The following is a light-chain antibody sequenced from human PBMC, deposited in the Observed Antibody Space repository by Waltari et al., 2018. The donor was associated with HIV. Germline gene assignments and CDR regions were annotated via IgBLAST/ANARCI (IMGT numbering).Light chain of an antibody. CDR1: DIDLGISDY. J-gene: IGLJ3*02. CDR3: SSYVTGGSLL. V-gene: IGLV2-14*01. Sequence: QSALPQPASVSGSPGQSLTLSCIGSDIDLGISDYLSWYTHPPHRAPRLVVFNANSRPSGSPFRFAGSKSGNTASLTSSGLQADDEGVYYCSSYVTGGSLLFGGGTQVTVL. CDR2: NAN.